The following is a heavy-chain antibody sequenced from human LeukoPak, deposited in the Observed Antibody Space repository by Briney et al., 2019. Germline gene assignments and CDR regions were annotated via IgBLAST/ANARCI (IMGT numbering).Heavy chain of an antibody. Sequence: PGGSLRLSCAASGFTFSSYGMHWVRQAPGKGLEWVAFIRYDGSNKYYADSVKGRFTISRDNSKNTLYLQMNSLRAEDTAVYYCARLEHPHVVVPAATLDDIWGQGTMVTVSS. V-gene: IGHV3-30*02. CDR3: ARLEHPHVVVPAATLDDI. D-gene: IGHD2-2*01. J-gene: IGHJ3*02. CDR1: GFTFSSYG. CDR2: IRYDGSNK.